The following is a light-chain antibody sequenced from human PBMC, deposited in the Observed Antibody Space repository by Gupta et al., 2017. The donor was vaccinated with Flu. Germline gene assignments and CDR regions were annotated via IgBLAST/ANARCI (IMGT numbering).Light chain of an antibody. CDR1: QTISLY. V-gene: IGKV1-39*01. Sequence: LSASVGDRVTITCRASQTISLYLNWYQQMPGKAPKLLIYSASSLDSGVPSRFSGSGSETDFTLTISSLHPEDFAVYYCQQSYSTPPTFGQGTKVEI. CDR3: QQSYSTPPT. J-gene: IGKJ1*01. CDR2: SAS.